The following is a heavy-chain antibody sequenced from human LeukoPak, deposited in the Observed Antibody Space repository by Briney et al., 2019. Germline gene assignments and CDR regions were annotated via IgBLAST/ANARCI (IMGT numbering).Heavy chain of an antibody. D-gene: IGHD3-10*01. CDR3: ARDLGFGVIVYYFDY. J-gene: IGHJ4*02. CDR1: GFTFSSYA. Sequence: GGSLRLSCAASGFTFSSYAMHWVRQAPGKGLEWVAVISYDGSNKYYADSVKGRFTISRDNSKNTLYLQMNSLRAEDTAVYYCARDLGFGVIVYYFDYWGQGTLVTVSS. CDR2: ISYDGSNK. V-gene: IGHV3-30*04.